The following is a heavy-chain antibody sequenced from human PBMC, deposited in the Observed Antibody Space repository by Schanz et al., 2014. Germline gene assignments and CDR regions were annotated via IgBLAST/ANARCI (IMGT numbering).Heavy chain of an antibody. CDR3: AREDCSATSCYFRY. Sequence: DVQLLESGGGLVQPGESLRLSCAASGFTFTTYAMTWVRQAPGKGLEWVSNISPTGSSTYYADSVKGRFTISRDNSNNTVYLQMNTLRAEDTAVYYCAREDCSATSCYFRYWGQGTLVTVSA. D-gene: IGHD2-21*01. V-gene: IGHV3-23*01. CDR2: ISPTGSST. CDR1: GFTFTTYA. J-gene: IGHJ4*02.